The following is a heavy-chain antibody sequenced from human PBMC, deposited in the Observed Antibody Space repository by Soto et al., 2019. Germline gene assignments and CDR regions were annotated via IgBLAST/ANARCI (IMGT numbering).Heavy chain of an antibody. Sequence: GGSLRLSCAASGFTFSTYGMHWVRQAPGKGLEWVAAMSYDGTKEYYVDSVKGRFTISRDNSRNTLFLQLNSLRAEDTAVYYCAKEYGSSSTHHCGPGTLVTGST. D-gene: IGHD6-13*01. CDR3: AKEYGSSSTHH. CDR1: GFTFSTYG. V-gene: IGHV3-30*18. J-gene: IGHJ5*02. CDR2: MSYDGTKE.